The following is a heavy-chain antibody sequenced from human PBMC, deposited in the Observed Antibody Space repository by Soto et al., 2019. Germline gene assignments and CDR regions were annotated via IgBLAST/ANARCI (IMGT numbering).Heavy chain of an antibody. D-gene: IGHD3-22*01. V-gene: IGHV2-5*02. CDR2: IYWDDDK. CDR1: GFSLSTSGVG. J-gene: IGHJ4*02. Sequence: QITLKESGPTLVKPTQTLTLTCTFSGFSLSTSGVGVGWIRQPPGKALEWLALIYWDDDKRYSPSLKSRLTITKDTTKNPVVLTMTNMDPVATATYYGAHRPYYYDSSGYYLEGGFDYWGQGTLVTVSS. CDR3: AHRPYYYDSSGYYLEGGFDY.